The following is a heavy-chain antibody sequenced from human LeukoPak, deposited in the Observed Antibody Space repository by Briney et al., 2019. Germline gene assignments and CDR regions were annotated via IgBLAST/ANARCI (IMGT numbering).Heavy chain of an antibody. CDR1: GGTFSSYT. CDR3: ARDITMID. J-gene: IGHJ4*02. D-gene: IGHD3-22*01. Sequence: GSSVEVSCKASGGTFSSYTISWVRQAPGRGLEWMGRIIPILGIANYAQKFQGRVTITADKSTSTAYMELSSLRSEDTAVYYCARDITMIDWGQGTLVTVSS. CDR2: IIPILGIA. V-gene: IGHV1-69*04.